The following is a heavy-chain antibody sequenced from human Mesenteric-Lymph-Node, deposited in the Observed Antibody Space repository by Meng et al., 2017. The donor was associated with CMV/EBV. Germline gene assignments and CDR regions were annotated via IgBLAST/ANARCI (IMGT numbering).Heavy chain of an antibody. CDR3: ARAGYYDSSGYDGDAFDI. D-gene: IGHD3-22*01. CDR1: GFTFSSYS. J-gene: IGHJ3*02. Sequence: GESLKISCAASGFTFSSYSMNWVRQAPGKGLEWVSSISSSSSYIYYADSVKGRFTISRDNAKNSLYLQMNSLRAEDTAVYYCARAGYYDSSGYDGDAFDIWGQGTMVTVSS. V-gene: IGHV3-21*01. CDR2: ISSSSSYI.